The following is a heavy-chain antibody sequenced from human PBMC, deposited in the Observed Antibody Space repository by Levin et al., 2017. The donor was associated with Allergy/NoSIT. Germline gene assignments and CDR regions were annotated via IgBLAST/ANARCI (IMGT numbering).Heavy chain of an antibody. D-gene: IGHD1-26*01. J-gene: IGHJ4*02. V-gene: IGHV3-15*01. CDR2: IKSKTDGGTT. CDR1: GFTFSNAW. Sequence: PGGSLRLSCAASGFTFSNAWMSWVRQAPGKGLEWVGRIKSKTDGGTTDYAAPVKGRFTISRDDSKNTLYLQMNSLKTEDTAVYYCTTDHVSGSYLPENSPDYWGQGTLVTVSS. CDR3: TTDHVSGSYLPENSPDY.